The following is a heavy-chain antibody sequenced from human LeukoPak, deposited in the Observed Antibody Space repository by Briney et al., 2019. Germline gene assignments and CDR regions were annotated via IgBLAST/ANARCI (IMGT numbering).Heavy chain of an antibody. CDR2: INHSGST. CDR1: GGSLSGYY. D-gene: IGHD4-17*01. CDR3: ARSTTGPLLGY. Sequence: SETLSLTCAVYGGSLSGYYWSWIRQPPGKGLEWIGEINHSGSTNYNPSLKSRVTISVDTSKNQFSLKLSSVTAADTAVYYCARSTTGPLLGYWGQGTLVTVSS. V-gene: IGHV4-34*01. J-gene: IGHJ4*02.